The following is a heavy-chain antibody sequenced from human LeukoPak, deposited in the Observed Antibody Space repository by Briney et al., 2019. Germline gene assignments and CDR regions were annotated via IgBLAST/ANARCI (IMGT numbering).Heavy chain of an antibody. J-gene: IGHJ6*02. CDR2: ITGDGSTK. Sequence: GGSLRLSCVASGFTFSNYGMQWVRQAPGKGLERVTVITGDGSTKFYADSVKGRFTISRDNSKNTLYLQMNSLRAEDTAVYYCARGSYYGMDVWGQGTTVTVSS. V-gene: IGHV3-33*01. CDR1: GFTFSNYG. CDR3: ARGSYYGMDV.